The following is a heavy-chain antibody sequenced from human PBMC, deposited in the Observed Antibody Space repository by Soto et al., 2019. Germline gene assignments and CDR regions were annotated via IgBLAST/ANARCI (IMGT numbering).Heavy chain of an antibody. CDR1: GGSISSSSYY. D-gene: IGHD6-19*01. V-gene: IGHV4-39*01. J-gene: IGHJ5*01. Sequence: PSETLSLTCTVSGGSISSSSYYWGWIRQPPGKGLGWIGSIYYSGSTYYNPSLKSRVTISVDTSKNQFSLKLSSVAAADTAVYYCARHGFKSSGWFGYWGQGTLVTVSS. CDR3: ARHGFKSSGWFGY. CDR2: IYYSGST.